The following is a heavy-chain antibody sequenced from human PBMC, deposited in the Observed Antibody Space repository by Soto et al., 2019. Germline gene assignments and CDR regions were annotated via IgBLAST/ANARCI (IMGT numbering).Heavy chain of an antibody. J-gene: IGHJ5*02. CDR3: ARRSSSSLGSLFDP. CDR2: MYYTGNK. Sequence: PSETLSFTCTVCGGSISISTYYWDWIRQPPGKGLEWIGAMYYTGNKNYNPSLESRVTMSVDTSKNQFSLKLSSVTPTDTAVYYCARRSSSSLGSLFDPWGRGILVTVSS. D-gene: IGHD6-6*01. CDR1: GGSISISTYY. V-gene: IGHV4-39*01.